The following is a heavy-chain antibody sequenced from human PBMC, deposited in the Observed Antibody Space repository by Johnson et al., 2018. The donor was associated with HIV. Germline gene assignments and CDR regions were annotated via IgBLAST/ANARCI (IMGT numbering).Heavy chain of an antibody. CDR1: GFTFNKYW. CDR3: ATVPLCFLSTCYARGACDM. V-gene: IGHV3-74*01. D-gene: IGHD2-2*01. J-gene: IGHJ3*02. CDR2: ISHDGSDI. Sequence: VQLVESGGGLVQPGQSLRLSCAGSGFTFNKYWMHWVRQVPGKGLVWVSRISHDGSDISYADSVKGRFTISRDNAKNTLYLQMNSLRAEDTAVYYCATVPLCFLSTCYARGACDMWGQGTLVTVSS.